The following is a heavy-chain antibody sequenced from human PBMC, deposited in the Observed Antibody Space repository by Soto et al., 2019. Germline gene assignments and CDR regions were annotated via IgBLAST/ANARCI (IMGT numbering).Heavy chain of an antibody. CDR1: GYTFSSYG. CDR2: ITRPDRT. J-gene: IGHJ4*02. D-gene: IGHD1-26*01. CDR3: AKALVGEVGATDY. Sequence: PGGSLRLSCTASGYTFSSYGMRWVREAPGKELEWGSAITRPDRTYCVDSVKGRFTISRDNPRNTLYLQMNSLGAEDAALYYCAKALVGEVGATDYWGQGTLVTVSS. V-gene: IGHV3-23*01.